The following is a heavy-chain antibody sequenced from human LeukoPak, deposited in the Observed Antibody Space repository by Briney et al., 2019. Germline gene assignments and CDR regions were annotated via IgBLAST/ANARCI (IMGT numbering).Heavy chain of an antibody. J-gene: IGHJ3*01. CDR2: VYHSGRT. CDR3: ARHRMYYYDTSGRGVADAFDF. CDR1: GGSMRPKY. V-gene: IGHV4-59*08. D-gene: IGHD3-22*01. Sequence: SETLSLTCTVSGGSMRPKYWSWIRQAPRKGLEWIGYVYHSGRTNVGPSLTSRATILVDTSKNQFSLKLSSVTAADTAVFYCARHRMYYYDTSGRGVADAFDFWGQGTMVTVSS.